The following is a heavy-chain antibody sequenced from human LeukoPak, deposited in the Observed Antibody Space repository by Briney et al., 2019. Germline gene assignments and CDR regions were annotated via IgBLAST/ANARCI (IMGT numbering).Heavy chain of an antibody. CDR2: IYYSGYT. CDR1: GFIFNDAW. V-gene: IGHV4-59*12. J-gene: IGHJ4*02. Sequence: GSLRLSCAASGFIFNDAWMSWVRQTPGKGLEWIGYIYYSGYTNYNPSLKSRVTILVDTSKNQFSLNLSSVTAADTAVYYCARGLETSNYYRSGSYYHYWGQGTLVTVSS. CDR3: ARGLETSNYYRSGSYYHY. D-gene: IGHD3-10*01.